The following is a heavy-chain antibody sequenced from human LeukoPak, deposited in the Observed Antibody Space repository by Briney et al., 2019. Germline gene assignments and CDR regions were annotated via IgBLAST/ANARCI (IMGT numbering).Heavy chain of an antibody. V-gene: IGHV1-69*13. D-gene: IGHD3-22*01. CDR3: ARGRYYYDSSGEPENWFDP. J-gene: IGHJ5*02. CDR1: GGTFSSYA. Sequence: SVKVSCKASGGTFSSYAISWVRQAPGQGLEWMGGIIPIFGTANYAQKFQGRVTITADESTSTAYMELSSLRSEDTAVYYCARGRYYYDSSGEPENWFDPWGQGTLVTVSS. CDR2: IIPIFGTA.